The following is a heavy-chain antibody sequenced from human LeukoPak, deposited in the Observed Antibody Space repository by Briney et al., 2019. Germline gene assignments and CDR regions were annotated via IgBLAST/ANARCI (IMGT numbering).Heavy chain of an antibody. J-gene: IGHJ3*01. V-gene: IGHV3-43D*04. CDR1: EFSFDDYH. CDR2: INWDGSAT. CDR3: AEGPDSTLVGTIDS. D-gene: IGHD5-18*01. Sequence: PGGFLRLSCAVSEFSFDDYHMHWVRQVPGKGLEWVSLINWDGSATHYADSVKGRFTVSRDNRRYSLYLQMTSLRADDTAVYYCAEGPDSTLVGTIDSWGQGTLVTVSS.